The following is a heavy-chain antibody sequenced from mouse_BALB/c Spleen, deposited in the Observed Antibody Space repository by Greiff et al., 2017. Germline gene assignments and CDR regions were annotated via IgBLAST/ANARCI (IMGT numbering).Heavy chain of an antibody. D-gene: IGHD1-1*01. CDR3: ARSPLLLRYPLAWFAY. CDR2: ISSGSSTI. CDR1: GFTFSSFG. J-gene: IGHJ3*01. Sequence: EVQVVESGGGLVQPGGSRKLSCAASGFTFSSFGMHWVRQAPEKGLEWVAYISSGSSTIYYADTVKGRFTISRDNPKNTLFLQMTSLRSEDTAMYYCARSPLLLRYPLAWFAYWGQGTLVTVSA. V-gene: IGHV5-17*02.